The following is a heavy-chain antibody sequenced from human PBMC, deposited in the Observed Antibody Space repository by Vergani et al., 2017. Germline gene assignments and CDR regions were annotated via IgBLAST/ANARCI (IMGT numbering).Heavy chain of an antibody. V-gene: IGHV3-9*01. D-gene: IGHD3-10*01. Sequence: VQLQESGPGLVKPSQTLSLTCTVSGGSISSGGYYWSWIRQHPGKGLEWVSGISWNSGSIGYADSVKGRFTISRDNAKNSLYLQMNRLRAEDTALYYCAKAVRGYYYGMDDWGQGTTVTVSS. CDR1: GGSISSGGYY. CDR2: ISWNSGSI. CDR3: AKAVRGYYYGMDD. J-gene: IGHJ6*02.